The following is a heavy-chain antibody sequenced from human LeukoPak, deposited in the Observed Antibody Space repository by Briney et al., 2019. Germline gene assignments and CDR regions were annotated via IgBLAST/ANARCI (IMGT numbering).Heavy chain of an antibody. CDR2: INHSGST. CDR1: GGSFSGYY. D-gene: IGHD3-10*01. CDR3: ATSRNYYGSGSPLRR. J-gene: IGHJ4*02. Sequence: PSETLSLTCAVYGGSFSGYYWSWIRQPPGKGLEWIGEINHSGSTNYNPSLKSRITISLDTSKNQFSLKVDSVTAADTAVYYCATSRNYYGSGSPLRRWGQGTLVTVSS. V-gene: IGHV4-34*01.